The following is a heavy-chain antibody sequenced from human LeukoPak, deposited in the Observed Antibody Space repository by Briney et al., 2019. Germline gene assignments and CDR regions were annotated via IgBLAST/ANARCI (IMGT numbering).Heavy chain of an antibody. V-gene: IGHV1-24*01. CDR3: ATALSLEALDL. Sequence: ASVKVSCKVSGYTLTELSTHWGRQAPGKGREWMGGFDPEDGERIYAQKFQDRVTMTEDTSTDTAYMELRSRRSEDTAMYYCATALSLEALDLWGHGTMVTVSS. J-gene: IGHJ3*01. CDR2: FDPEDGER. D-gene: IGHD2-15*01. CDR1: GYTLTELS.